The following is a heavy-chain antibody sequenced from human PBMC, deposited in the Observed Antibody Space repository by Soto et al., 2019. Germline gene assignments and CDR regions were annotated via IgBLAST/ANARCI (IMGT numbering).Heavy chain of an antibody. CDR3: ARDRAYCSGGSCYRWFEP. Sequence: ASVKVSCKASGYTFTSYAMHWVRQAPGQRLEWMGWINAGNGNTKYSQKLQGRVTITRDTSVSTAYIELSSLRSEDTAVYYCARDRAYCSGGSCYRWFEPWGQGTLVTVSS. CDR1: GYTFTSYA. D-gene: IGHD2-15*01. CDR2: INAGNGNT. V-gene: IGHV1-3*01. J-gene: IGHJ5*02.